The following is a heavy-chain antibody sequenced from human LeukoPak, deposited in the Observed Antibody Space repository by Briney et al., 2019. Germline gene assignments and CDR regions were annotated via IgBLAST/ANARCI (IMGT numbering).Heavy chain of an antibody. CDR2: VYHVGTT. D-gene: IGHD4-17*01. CDR1: GYSISSGYY. Sequence: SETLSLTCTVSGYSISSGYYWGWIRQPPGKGLEWIVVYHVGTTDYNPSLRSRVTISVDGSKNQMSLTLRSVAAADTAVYYCACLVTTVTMPGAFDIWGQGTMVTVSS. J-gene: IGHJ3*02. CDR3: ACLVTTVTMPGAFDI. V-gene: IGHV4-38-2*02.